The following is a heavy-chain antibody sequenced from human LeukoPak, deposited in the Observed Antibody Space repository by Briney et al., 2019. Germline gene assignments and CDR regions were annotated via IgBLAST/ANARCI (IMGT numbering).Heavy chain of an antibody. CDR3: VRDYCSGGSCYENNWFDP. J-gene: IGHJ5*02. V-gene: IGHV3-33*01. D-gene: IGHD2-15*01. Sequence: GGSLRLSCTASGFTFSKYGMHWVRQAPGKGLEWVAVIWFGGSNRNHADSVKGRFTISRDNSKNTLYLQMNSLRVEDTAVYFCVRDYCSGGSCYENNWFDPWGQGTLVTVSS. CDR2: IWFGGSNR. CDR1: GFTFSKYG.